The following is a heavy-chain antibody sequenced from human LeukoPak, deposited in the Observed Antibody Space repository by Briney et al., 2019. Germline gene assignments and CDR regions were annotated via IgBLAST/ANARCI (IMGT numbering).Heavy chain of an antibody. CDR3: ATSSGQLPPQYYYYYYGMDV. J-gene: IGHJ6*02. D-gene: IGHD2-2*01. CDR1: GFTFSSYS. V-gene: IGHV3-21*04. CDR2: ISSGSNYI. Sequence: GGSLRLSCAASGFTFSSYSMVWVRQAPGKGLEWVSSISSGSNYIYYADSVKGRFTISRDNAKNSLYLQMNSLRAEDTAVYYCATSSGQLPPQYYYYYYGMDVWGQGTTVTVSS.